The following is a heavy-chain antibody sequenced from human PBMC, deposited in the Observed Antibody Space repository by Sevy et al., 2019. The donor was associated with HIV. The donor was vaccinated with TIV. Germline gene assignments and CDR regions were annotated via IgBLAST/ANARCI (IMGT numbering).Heavy chain of an antibody. Sequence: ASVKVSCKASGGTFSSYAISWVRQAPGQGLEWMGGIIPIFGTANYAQKFQGRVTITADESTSTAYMELSSLRSEDMAVYYCARDRRSIAAAGTPYYFDYWGQGTLVTVSS. CDR3: ARDRRSIAAAGTPYYFDY. CDR1: GGTFSSYA. CDR2: IIPIFGTA. D-gene: IGHD6-13*01. V-gene: IGHV1-69*13. J-gene: IGHJ4*02.